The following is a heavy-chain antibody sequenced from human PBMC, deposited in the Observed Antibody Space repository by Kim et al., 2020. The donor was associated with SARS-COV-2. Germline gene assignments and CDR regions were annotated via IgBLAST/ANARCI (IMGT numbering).Heavy chain of an antibody. D-gene: IGHD2-15*01. Sequence: GGSLRLSCAASGFTFDDYAMHWVRQAPGKGLEWVSGISWNSGSIGYADSVKGRFTISRDNAKNSLYLQMNSLRAEDTALYYCAKGGSKQPIWDYYYGMDVWGQGTTVTVSS. V-gene: IGHV3-9*01. J-gene: IGHJ6*02. CDR2: ISWNSGSI. CDR3: AKGGSKQPIWDYYYGMDV. CDR1: GFTFDDYA.